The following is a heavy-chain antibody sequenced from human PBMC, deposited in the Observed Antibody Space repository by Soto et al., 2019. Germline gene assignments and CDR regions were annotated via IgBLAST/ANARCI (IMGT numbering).Heavy chain of an antibody. Sequence: LRLSCTASGFTFNNKWMHWVRQAPGKGLVWLSRIDGAAATTNYADSVKGRFTISRDNAKNIVFLHVNGLTDEDTAVYYCARGCAMGVDYWGQGTLVTV. CDR2: IDGAAATT. J-gene: IGHJ4*02. CDR3: ARGCAMGVDY. CDR1: GFTFNNKW. V-gene: IGHV3-74*01. D-gene: IGHD1-26*01.